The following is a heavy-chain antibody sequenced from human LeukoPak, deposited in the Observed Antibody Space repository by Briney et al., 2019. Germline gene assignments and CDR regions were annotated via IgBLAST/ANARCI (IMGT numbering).Heavy chain of an antibody. CDR3: AREWPPGVAGKVVGVTGNSNYDY. D-gene: IGHD6-19*01. CDR1: GGTFSSYA. CDR2: INPNSGGT. Sequence: GASVKVSCKASGGTFSSYAISWVRQAPGQGLEWMGWINPNSGGTNYAQKFQGRVTMTRDTSISTAYMELSRLRSDDTAVYYCAREWPPGVAGKVVGVTGNSNYDYWGQGTLVTVSS. J-gene: IGHJ4*02. V-gene: IGHV1-2*02.